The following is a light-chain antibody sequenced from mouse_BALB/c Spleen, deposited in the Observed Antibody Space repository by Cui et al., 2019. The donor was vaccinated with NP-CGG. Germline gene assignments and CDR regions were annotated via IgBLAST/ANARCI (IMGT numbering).Light chain of an antibody. CDR2: GTK. V-gene: IGLV1*01. J-gene: IGLJ1*01. Sequence: QAVVSQDSALTTSPGETVTLTCRSSIGAVTTSNYANWVQEKPDHLFTGLIGGTKNRVPGVPARFSGSLIGDKAALTITGAQTEDEAIYFCALWYSNHWVFGGGTKLTIL. CDR1: IGAVTTSNY. CDR3: ALWYSNHWV.